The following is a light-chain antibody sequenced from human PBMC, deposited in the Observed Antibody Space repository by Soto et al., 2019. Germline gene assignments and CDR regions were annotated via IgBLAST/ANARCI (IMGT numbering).Light chain of an antibody. CDR2: DAS. Sequence: EIVLTQSPATLSLSPGERATLSCRASQSVSNYLAWYQQKPGQAPRLLIYDASNRATGIPVRFSGSGSGTDFTLTISSLEPEDFAVYYCQQRSNWPLLTFGVGTKVQSK. J-gene: IGKJ4*01. CDR1: QSVSNY. V-gene: IGKV3-11*01. CDR3: QQRSNWPLLT.